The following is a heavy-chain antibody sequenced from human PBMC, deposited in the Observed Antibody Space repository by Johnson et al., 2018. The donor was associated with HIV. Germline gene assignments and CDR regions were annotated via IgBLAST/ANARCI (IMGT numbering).Heavy chain of an antibody. D-gene: IGHD5-12*01. CDR2: ISGSGGST. V-gene: IGHV3-23*04. CDR3: AKTISGFYLYDAFDI. Sequence: VPLVESGGGLIQPGGSLRVSCAASGFSVSGNYMSWVRQAPGKGLEWVSAISGSGGSTYYADSVKGRFTISRDNSKNTLYLQMNSLRAEDTATYYCAKTISGFYLYDAFDIWGQGTMVTVSS. J-gene: IGHJ3*02. CDR1: GFSVSGNY.